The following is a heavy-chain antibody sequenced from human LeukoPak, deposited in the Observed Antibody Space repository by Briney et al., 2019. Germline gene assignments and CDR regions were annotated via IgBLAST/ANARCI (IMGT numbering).Heavy chain of an antibody. CDR2: IKDDGGDK. D-gene: IGHD6-19*01. J-gene: IGHJ4*02. V-gene: IGHV3-7*01. Sequence: PGGSLRLSCAASGFTVSNFWMNWVRQAPGKGLEWVAHIKDDGGDKNYVDSVKGRFTISRDNAKKSLYLQMNSLTADDTAVYYWARGTGWYPDYWGQGILVTVSP. CDR1: GFTVSNFW. CDR3: ARGTGWYPDY.